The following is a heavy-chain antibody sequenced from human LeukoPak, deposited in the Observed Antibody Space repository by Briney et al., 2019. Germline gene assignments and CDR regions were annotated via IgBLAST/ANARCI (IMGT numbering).Heavy chain of an antibody. D-gene: IGHD2-21*02. CDR3: GRVAYENCGGDCYSFPDY. CDR2: INTDGSST. J-gene: IGHJ4*02. CDR1: GFTFSSYW. V-gene: IGHV3-74*01. Sequence: GGSLRLSCAASGFTFSSYWMHWVRQAPGKGLVWVSRINTDGSSTSYADSVKGRFTISRDNAKNTVYLQMNSLRAEDTAVYYCGRVAYENCGGDCYSFPDYWGQGTLVTVSS.